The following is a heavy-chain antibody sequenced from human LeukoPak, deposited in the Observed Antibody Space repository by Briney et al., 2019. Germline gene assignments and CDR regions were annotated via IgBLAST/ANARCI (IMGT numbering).Heavy chain of an antibody. D-gene: IGHD6-6*01. CDR3: ARHGVTGSSSSPNDY. J-gene: IGHJ4*02. Sequence: GESLKISCQGSGYSFSTYWIAWVRQMPAKGLELMGIIYPGDSDTRYSPSFQGQVTISADKSISTAYLQWSSLKVSDSAMYYCARHGVTGSSSSPNDYWGQGTLVTVSS. V-gene: IGHV5-51*01. CDR2: IYPGDSDT. CDR1: GYSFSTYW.